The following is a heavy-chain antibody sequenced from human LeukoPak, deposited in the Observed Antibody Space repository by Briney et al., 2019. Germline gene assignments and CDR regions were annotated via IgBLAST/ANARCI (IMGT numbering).Heavy chain of an antibody. CDR1: GGSISSGDYY. CDR2: MYYSGST. D-gene: IGHD3-22*01. V-gene: IGHV4-30-4*01. CDR3: ARPYYYDSRIDP. Sequence: SETLSLTCTVSGGSISSGDYYWSWIRQPPGKGLEWIAYMYYSGSTYCNPSLKSRVTMSADTSKSQLSLKLSSVTAADTAVYYCARPYYYDSRIDPWGQGILVTVSS. J-gene: IGHJ5*02.